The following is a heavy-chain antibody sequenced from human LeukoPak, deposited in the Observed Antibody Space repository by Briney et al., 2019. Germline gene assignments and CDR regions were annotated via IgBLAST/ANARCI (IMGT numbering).Heavy chain of an antibody. CDR3: ARPSGVGDY. CDR1: GFTFSDHS. V-gene: IGHV3-48*01. CDR2: ISSSSSTI. D-gene: IGHD1-26*01. J-gene: IGHJ4*02. Sequence: GGSLRLSCAASGFTFSDHSMNWVRQAPGKGLEWVSYISSSSSTIYYADSVKGRFTISRDNAKNSLYLQMNSLRAEDTAVYYCARPSGVGDYWGQGTLVTVSS.